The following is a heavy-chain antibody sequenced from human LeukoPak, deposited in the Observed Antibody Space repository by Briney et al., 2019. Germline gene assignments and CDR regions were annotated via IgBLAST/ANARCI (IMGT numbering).Heavy chain of an antibody. V-gene: IGHV3-48*01. CDR1: GFTFSSYS. J-gene: IGHJ4*02. CDR2: ISSSSSTI. Sequence: GGSLRLSCAASGFTFSSYSMNWVRQAPGKGLEWVSYISSSSSTIYYADSVKGRFTISRDSAKNSLYLQMNSLRAEDTAVYYCARDFAFGYSSSLGYWGQGTLVTVSS. D-gene: IGHD6-6*01. CDR3: ARDFAFGYSSSLGY.